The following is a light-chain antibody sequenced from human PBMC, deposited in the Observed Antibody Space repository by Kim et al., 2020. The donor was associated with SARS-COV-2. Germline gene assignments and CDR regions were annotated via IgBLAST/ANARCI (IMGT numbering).Light chain of an antibody. J-gene: IGLJ3*02. V-gene: IGLV4-69*01. CDR3: QTWGTGTWV. CDR2: LNSDGSH. CDR1: SGHSSYA. Sequence: LVLTQSPSASASLGASVKLTCTLSSGHSSYAIAWHQQQPEKGPRYLMKLNSDGSHSKGDGIPDRFSGSSSGAERYITISSLQSEDEADYYCQTWGTGTWVFGGGTQLTVL.